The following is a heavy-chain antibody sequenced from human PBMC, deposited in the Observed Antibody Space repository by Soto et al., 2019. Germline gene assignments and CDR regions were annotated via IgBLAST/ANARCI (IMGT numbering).Heavy chain of an antibody. J-gene: IGHJ4*02. Sequence: ASVKVSCKASGYTFTGYYMHWVRQAPGQGLEWMGWINPNSGGTNYAQKFQGWVTMTRDTSISTAYMELSRLRSDDTAVYYCARTTAVEMATTYYFDYWGQGTLVT. D-gene: IGHD5-12*01. V-gene: IGHV1-2*04. CDR1: GYTFTGYY. CDR3: ARTTAVEMATTYYFDY. CDR2: INPNSGGT.